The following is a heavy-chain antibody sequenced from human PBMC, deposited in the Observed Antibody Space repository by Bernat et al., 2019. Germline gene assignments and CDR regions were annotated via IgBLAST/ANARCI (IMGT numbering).Heavy chain of an antibody. CDR2: ISSSSTYI. D-gene: IGHD3-10*01. CDR1: GFTFSSYS. V-gene: IGHV3-21*05. Sequence: EVQLVESGGGLVKPGGSLRLSCAASGFTFSSYSMNWVRRAPGKGLEWVSYISSSSTYIYYADSVKGRFTISRDNAKNSLFLQMNSLRAEDTAVYYCARDIGEVPHDYWGQGTLVTVSS. J-gene: IGHJ4*02. CDR3: ARDIGEVPHDY.